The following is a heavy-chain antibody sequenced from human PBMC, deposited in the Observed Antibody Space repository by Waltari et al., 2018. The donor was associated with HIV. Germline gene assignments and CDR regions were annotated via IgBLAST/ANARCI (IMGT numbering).Heavy chain of an antibody. CDR1: GNRFTSYG. CDR3: ARDRDVITVIAAPDL. V-gene: IGHV7-4-1*02. J-gene: IGHJ3*01. Sequence: QVQLVTSGSELKKPGASVKVSCKASGNRFTSYGINWVRQAPGQGLEWMGWINTNTGKPTYAQGFTGRFVFSLDTSVTTAYLQIRTLKAEDTALYYCARDRDVITVIAAPDLWGQGTMVTVSS. CDR2: INTNTGKP. D-gene: IGHD6-25*01.